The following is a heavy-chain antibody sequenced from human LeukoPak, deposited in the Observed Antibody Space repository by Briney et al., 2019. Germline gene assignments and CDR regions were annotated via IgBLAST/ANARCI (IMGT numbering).Heavy chain of an antibody. CDR3: ARSISPTYCGGDCYSLASFDY. CDR2: IIPIFGTA. J-gene: IGHJ4*02. Sequence: VASVKVSCKASGGTFSSYAISWVRQAPGQGLEWMGGIIPIFGTANYAQKFQGRVTITADESTSTAYMELSSLRSEDTAVYYRARSISPTYCGGDCYSLASFDYWGQGTLVTVSS. V-gene: IGHV1-69*13. D-gene: IGHD2-21*02. CDR1: GGTFSSYA.